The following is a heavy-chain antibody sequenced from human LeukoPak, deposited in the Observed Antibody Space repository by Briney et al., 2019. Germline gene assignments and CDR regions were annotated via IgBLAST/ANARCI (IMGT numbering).Heavy chain of an antibody. Sequence: ASVKVSCKASGYTFTGYYMHWVRQTPGQGLEWMGWINPNSGGTNYAQKLQGRVTMTTDTSTSTAYMELRSLRSDDTAVYYCARVGGRREQWRVFDYWGQGTLVTVSS. J-gene: IGHJ4*02. V-gene: IGHV1-2*02. CDR1: GYTFTGYY. CDR2: INPNSGGT. D-gene: IGHD6-19*01. CDR3: ARVGGRREQWRVFDY.